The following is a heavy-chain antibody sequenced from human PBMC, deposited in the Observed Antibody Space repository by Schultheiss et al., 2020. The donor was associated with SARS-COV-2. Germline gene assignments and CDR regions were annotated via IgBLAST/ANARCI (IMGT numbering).Heavy chain of an antibody. CDR1: GGSFSGYY. D-gene: IGHD3-10*01. CDR2: IYTSGST. J-gene: IGHJ4*02. CDR3: ARDLRYYGSGPIDY. Sequence: SETLSLTCAVYGGSFSGYYWSWIRQPAGKGLEWIGRIYTSGSTNYNPSLKSRVTISVDTSKNQFSLKLSSVTAADTAVYYCARDLRYYGSGPIDYWGQGTLVTVSS. V-gene: IGHV4-4*07.